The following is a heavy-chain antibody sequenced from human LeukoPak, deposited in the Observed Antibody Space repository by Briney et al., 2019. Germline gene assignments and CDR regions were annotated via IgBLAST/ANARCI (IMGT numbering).Heavy chain of an antibody. Sequence: SETPSLTCTVSGGSISSYYWSWIRQPPGKGLEWIGYIYYSGSTNYNPSLKSRVTISVDTSKNQFSLKLSSVTAADTAVYYCARAGPNWGFDYWGQGTLVTVSS. D-gene: IGHD7-27*01. J-gene: IGHJ4*02. CDR1: GGSISSYY. CDR2: IYYSGST. CDR3: ARAGPNWGFDY. V-gene: IGHV4-59*01.